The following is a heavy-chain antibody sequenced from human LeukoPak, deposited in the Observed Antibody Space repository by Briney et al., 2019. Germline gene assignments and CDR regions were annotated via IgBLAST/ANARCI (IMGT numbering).Heavy chain of an antibody. CDR3: ARAPGIQLWFHDY. V-gene: IGHV3-33*01. CDR1: GFTFSSYG. Sequence: QPGGSLRLSCAASGFTFSSYGMHWVRQAPGKGLEWVAVIWYDGSNKYYADSVKGRFTISRDNSKNTLYLQMNSLRAEDTAVYYCARAPGIQLWFHDYWGQGTLVTVSS. D-gene: IGHD5-18*01. J-gene: IGHJ4*02. CDR2: IWYDGSNK.